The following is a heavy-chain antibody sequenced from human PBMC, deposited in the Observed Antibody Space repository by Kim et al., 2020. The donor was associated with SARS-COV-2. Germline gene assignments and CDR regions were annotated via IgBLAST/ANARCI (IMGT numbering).Heavy chain of an antibody. Sequence: ASVKVSCKASGYTFTGYYMHWVLQAPGQGLEWMGRINPNSGGTNYAQKFQGRVTMTRDTSISTAYMELSRLRSDDTAVYYCARGTVGATTYYYGMDVWGQETTVTVSS. D-gene: IGHD1-26*01. CDR1: GYTFTGYY. CDR3: ARGTVGATTYYYGMDV. CDR2: INPNSGGT. V-gene: IGHV1-2*06. J-gene: IGHJ6*02.